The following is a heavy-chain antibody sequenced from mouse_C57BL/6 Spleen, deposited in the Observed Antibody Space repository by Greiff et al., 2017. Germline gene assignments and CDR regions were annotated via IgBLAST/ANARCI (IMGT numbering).Heavy chain of an antibody. V-gene: IGHV1-47*01. CDR2: FHPYNDDT. Sequence: QVQLQQSGAELVKPGASVKMSCKASGYTFTTYPLAWMKQNPGKSLEWIGNFHPYNDDTKYNEKFKGKATLTVEKSSSTVYLERSRLTSDDSAVYYGERGIGYYGSSDWYFDVWGTGTTVTGSS. D-gene: IGHD1-1*01. J-gene: IGHJ1*03. CDR3: ERGIGYYGSSDWYFDV. CDR1: GYTFTTYP.